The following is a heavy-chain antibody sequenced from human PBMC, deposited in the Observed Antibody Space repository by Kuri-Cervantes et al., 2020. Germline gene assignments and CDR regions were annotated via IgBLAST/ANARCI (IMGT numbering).Heavy chain of an antibody. D-gene: IGHD2-2*01. Sequence: SETLSLTCTVSGGSISSYYWSWIRQPPGKGLEWIGYIYYSGSTNYNPSLKSRVTISVDTSKNQFSLKLSSVTAAGTAVYYCARELPAADYWGQGTLVTVSS. V-gene: IGHV4-59*12. CDR2: IYYSGST. J-gene: IGHJ4*02. CDR1: GGSISSYY. CDR3: ARELPAADY.